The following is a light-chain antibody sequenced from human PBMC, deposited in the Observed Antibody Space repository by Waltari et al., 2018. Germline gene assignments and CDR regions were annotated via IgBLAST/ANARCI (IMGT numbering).Light chain of an antibody. CDR1: SDVGNYHL. CDR2: GAT. CDR3: CTFTSSGTWV. J-gene: IGLJ2*01. V-gene: IGLV2-23*01. Sequence: QSALTQPASVSGSPGQSITISCTSDVGNYHLVSWYQQRPGTVPKLKIYGATKRPSGVSYRFSGSKSVNTASLTIAGLQAEDEADYYCCTFTSSGTWVFGGGTKLTVL.